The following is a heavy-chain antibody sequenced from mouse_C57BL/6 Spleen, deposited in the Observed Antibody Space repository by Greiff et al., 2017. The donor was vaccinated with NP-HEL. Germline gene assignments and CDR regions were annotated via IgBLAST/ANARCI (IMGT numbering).Heavy chain of an antibody. D-gene: IGHD1-1*01. Sequence: VQLQQPGAELVRPGSSVKLSCKASGYTFTSYWMHWVKQRPIQGLEWIGNIDPSDSETHYNQKFKDKATLTVDKSSSTAYMQLSSLTSEDSAVYYCARGRSYWYFDVWGTGTTVTVSS. CDR1: GYTFTSYW. J-gene: IGHJ1*03. CDR3: ARGRSYWYFDV. CDR2: IDPSDSET. V-gene: IGHV1-52*01.